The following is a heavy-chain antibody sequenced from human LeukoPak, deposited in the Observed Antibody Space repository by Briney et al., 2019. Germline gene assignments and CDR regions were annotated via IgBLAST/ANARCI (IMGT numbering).Heavy chain of an antibody. CDR3: ASTYSSGWYVGY. D-gene: IGHD6-19*01. V-gene: IGHV3-15*01. J-gene: IGHJ4*02. CDR2: IKSKTDGGTT. CDR1: GFTFSNAW. Sequence: PGGSLRLSCAASGFTFSNAWMSWVRQAPGKGLEWVGRIKSKTDGGTTDYAAPVKGRFTISRDDSKNTLYLQMNSLKTEDTAVYYCASTYSSGWYVGYWGQGTLVTVSS.